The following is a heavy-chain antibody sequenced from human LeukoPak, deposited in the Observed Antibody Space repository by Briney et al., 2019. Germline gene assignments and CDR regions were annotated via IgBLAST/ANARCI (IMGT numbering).Heavy chain of an antibody. V-gene: IGHV3-30-3*01. CDR1: GFTFSTYA. Sequence: QSGGSLRLSCAASGFTFSTYAMHWVRQPPGKGLEWVAVISYDVNNEYYADSVKGRFTISRDNSQNTVYLQMNSLRPEDTAVYYCARVRTGTFDAFDIWGQGTMVTVSS. J-gene: IGHJ3*02. CDR2: ISYDVNNE. CDR3: ARVRTGTFDAFDI. D-gene: IGHD1-14*01.